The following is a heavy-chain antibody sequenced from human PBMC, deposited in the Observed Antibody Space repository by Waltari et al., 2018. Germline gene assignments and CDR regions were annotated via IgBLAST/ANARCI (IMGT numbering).Heavy chain of an antibody. CDR1: GFTFSSYA. CDR2: ISYDGSNK. Sequence: QVQLVESGGGVVQPGRSLRLSCAASGFTFSSYAMHWVRPAPGKGLEWVAVISYDGSNKYYADSVKGRFTISRDNSKNTLYLQMNSLRAEDTAVYYCARVEYSGSYYEDYYYYYMDVWGKGTTVTISS. CDR3: ARVEYSGSYYEDYYYYYMDV. D-gene: IGHD1-26*01. J-gene: IGHJ6*03. V-gene: IGHV3-30-3*01.